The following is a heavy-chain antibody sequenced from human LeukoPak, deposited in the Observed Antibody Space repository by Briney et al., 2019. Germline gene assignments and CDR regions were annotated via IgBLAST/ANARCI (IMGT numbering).Heavy chain of an antibody. CDR2: ITSKTDGGTT. V-gene: IGHV3-15*01. J-gene: IGHJ4*02. D-gene: IGHD2-2*01. CDR3: TTLGPGYCSSTSCSTFDY. Sequence: GESLRLSCAASGFTFSKAWMSWVRQAPGKGLEWVGHITSKTDGGTTDYAAPVKGRFTISGDDSKNTLYLQMNSLKIEDTAVYYCTTLGPGYCSSTSCSTFDYWGQGTLVTVSS. CDR1: GFTFSKAW.